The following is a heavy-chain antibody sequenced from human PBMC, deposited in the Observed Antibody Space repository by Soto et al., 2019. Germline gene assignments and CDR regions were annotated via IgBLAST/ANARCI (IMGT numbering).Heavy chain of an antibody. CDR2: IKQDGSEK. CDR3: ASRYSSAWFGYYYGMDV. Sequence: GGSLRLSCAASGFSFSSYWMSWVRQAPGKGLEWVANIKQDGSEKYYVDSVKGRFTISRDNARNSLYLQVNSLRVEDTAVYYCASRYSSAWFGYYYGMDVWGQGTPVTVS. V-gene: IGHV3-7*01. J-gene: IGHJ6*02. CDR1: GFSFSSYW. D-gene: IGHD6-19*01.